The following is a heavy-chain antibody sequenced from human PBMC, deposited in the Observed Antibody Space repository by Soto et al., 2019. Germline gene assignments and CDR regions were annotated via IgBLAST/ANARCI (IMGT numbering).Heavy chain of an antibody. CDR1: GLTFGGFS. J-gene: IGHJ4*02. CDR2: IISISSTI. V-gene: IGHV3-48*01. D-gene: IGHD4-17*01. CDR3: AREGWRTTVTTTTYYFDY. Sequence: EVQLVESGGGLVQPGGSLRLSCEASGLTFGGFSMNWVRQAPGRGRGGVSYIISISSTIYYADSVKGRFTISRDNAKNSLYLQMNSLRAEDTAVYYCAREGWRTTVTTTTYYFDYWGQGTLVTVSS.